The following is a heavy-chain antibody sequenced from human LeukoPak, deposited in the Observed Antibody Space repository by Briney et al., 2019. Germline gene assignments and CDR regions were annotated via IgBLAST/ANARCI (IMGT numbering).Heavy chain of an antibody. CDR2: ISGSGGST. J-gene: IGHJ4*02. V-gene: IGHV3-23*01. Sequence: GGSLRLSCAASGFTFSDYYMSWIRQAPGKGLEWVSAISGSGGSTYYADSVKGRFTISRDNSKNTLYLQMNSLRAEDTAVYYCAKGRTVTTYPYFDYWGQGTLVTVSS. CDR1: GFTFSDYY. D-gene: IGHD4-17*01. CDR3: AKGRTVTTYPYFDY.